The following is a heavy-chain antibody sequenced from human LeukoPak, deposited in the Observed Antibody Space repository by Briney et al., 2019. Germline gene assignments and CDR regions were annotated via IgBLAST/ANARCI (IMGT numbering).Heavy chain of an antibody. CDR2: IKPDVSTT. CDR3: ARGGPTTWF. Sequence: GGSLTLSCAGSGFTFSSYWMHWVRQVPGKGLVWVSSIKPDVSTTNYADSVKGRFTISRDNAGNTLFLHANSLRAEDTAVYYCARGGPTTWFWGQGNLVTISS. J-gene: IGHJ4*02. V-gene: IGHV3-74*01. CDR1: GFTFSSYW. D-gene: IGHD2/OR15-2a*01.